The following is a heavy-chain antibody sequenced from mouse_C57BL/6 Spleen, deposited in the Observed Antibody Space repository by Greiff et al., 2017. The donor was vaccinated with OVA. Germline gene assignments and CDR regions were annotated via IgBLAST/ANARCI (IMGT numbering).Heavy chain of an antibody. CDR1: GYTFTSYW. D-gene: IGHD2-2*01. J-gene: IGHJ4*01. Sequence: LQQPGAELVRPGTSVKLSCKASGYTFTSYWMHWVKQRPGQGLEWIGVIDPSDSYTNYNQKFKGKATLTVDTSSSTAYMQLSSLTSEDSAVYYCARPAGYLVSYTMDYWGQGTSVTVSS. V-gene: IGHV1-59*01. CDR2: IDPSDSYT. CDR3: ARPAGYLVSYTMDY.